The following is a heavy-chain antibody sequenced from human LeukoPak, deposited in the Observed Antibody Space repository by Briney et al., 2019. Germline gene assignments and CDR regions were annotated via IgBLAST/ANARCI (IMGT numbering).Heavy chain of an antibody. D-gene: IGHD6-19*01. V-gene: IGHV3-23*01. J-gene: IGHJ6*03. CDR3: ARVGGGGWGNYYYYMDV. Sequence: GGSLRLSCAASGFTFSSYAMSWVRQAPGKGLEWVSAISGSGGSTYYADSVKGRFTISRDSSKNTLDLQMNSLRVEDTAVYYCARVGGGGWGNYYYYMDVWGKGTTVTVSS. CDR1: GFTFSSYA. CDR2: ISGSGGST.